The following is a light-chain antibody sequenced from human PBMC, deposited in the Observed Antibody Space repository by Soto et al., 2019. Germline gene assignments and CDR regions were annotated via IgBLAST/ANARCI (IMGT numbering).Light chain of an antibody. J-gene: IGKJ5*01. CDR1: QVIGNY. CDR2: GAY. Sequence: DIQMTQSPSSLSASVGDRVTITLRASQVIGNYLAWYQQKPGKVPKLLIYGAYTLQSGVPSRFSGSGSGTDFTLTISSLQPEDVAIYYCQKYNSGLITFGQGTRLEIK. CDR3: QKYNSGLIT. V-gene: IGKV1-27*01.